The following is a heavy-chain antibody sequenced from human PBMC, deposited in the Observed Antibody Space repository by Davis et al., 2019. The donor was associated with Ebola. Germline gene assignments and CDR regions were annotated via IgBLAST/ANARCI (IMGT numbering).Heavy chain of an antibody. J-gene: IGHJ4*02. CDR3: ARRPTGMYHFDF. CDR1: GFTVSSNY. Sequence: GESLKISCAASGFTVSSNYMSWVRQAPGKGLEWVSVIYSGGTTYYVDSVKGRFAISRDNTKNTVHLEMDYLTAEDTAVYYCARRPTGMYHFDFWGQGTPVTVSS. CDR2: IYSGGTT. D-gene: IGHD1-1*01. V-gene: IGHV3-53*01.